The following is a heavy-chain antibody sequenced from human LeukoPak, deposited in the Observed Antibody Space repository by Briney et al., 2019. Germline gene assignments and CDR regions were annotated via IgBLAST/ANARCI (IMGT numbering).Heavy chain of an antibody. CDR2: IIPIFGTA. V-gene: IGHV1-69*13. Sequence: ASVKVSCKASGGTFSSYAISWVRKAPGPGLELMGGIIPIFGTATYAQKFQSRVTITADDSTCTAYMELSSLRSEDTAVYCSARPRFNTMSAGFFDYWGQGTLVTVSS. CDR1: GGTFSSYA. CDR3: ARPRFNTMSAGFFDY. J-gene: IGHJ4*02. D-gene: IGHD3-16*01.